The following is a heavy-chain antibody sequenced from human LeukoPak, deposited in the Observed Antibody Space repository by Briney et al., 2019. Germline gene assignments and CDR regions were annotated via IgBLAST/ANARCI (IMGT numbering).Heavy chain of an antibody. D-gene: IGHD2-15*01. V-gene: IGHV3-23*01. CDR3: AKDLNQAGGYCSGGSCYSVDH. CDR1: GFTFSTHA. Sequence: QPGGSLRLSCAASGFTFSTHAMIWVRQAPGKGPEWVSCITGSGTGTYYTDSVKGRFTISRENSNDTLYLQMNSLRAEDTAVYYCAKDLNQAGGYCSGGSCYSVDHWGQGTLVTVSS. J-gene: IGHJ5*02. CDR2: ITGSGTGT.